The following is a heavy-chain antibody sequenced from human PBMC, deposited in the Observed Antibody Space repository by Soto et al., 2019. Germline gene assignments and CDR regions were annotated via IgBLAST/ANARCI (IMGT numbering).Heavy chain of an antibody. J-gene: IGHJ5*02. CDR3: ARGPGSYNSFDL. V-gene: IGHV4-4*07. CDR2: IYSSGTT. CDR1: GGSISSYY. Sequence: ETLSLTCVVSGGSISSYYWSWLRQSAGKGLEWIGRIYSSGTTNYNPSLKSRVTMAGDTSKNQFSLKLTSVTAADTAVYYCARGPGSYNSFDLWGQGTLVTVSS. D-gene: IGHD3-10*01.